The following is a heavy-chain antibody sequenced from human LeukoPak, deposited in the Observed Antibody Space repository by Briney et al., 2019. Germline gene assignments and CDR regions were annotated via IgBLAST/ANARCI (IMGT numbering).Heavy chain of an antibody. CDR3: ARDGSYCGGDCYPNWFDP. J-gene: IGHJ5*02. Sequence: SETLSLTCTVSGGSISSYYWSWIRQPPGKGLEWIGYIYYSGSTNYNPSLKSRVTISVDTSKNQFSLKLSSVTAADTAVYYCARDGSYCGGDCYPNWFDPWGQGTLVTVSS. V-gene: IGHV4-59*01. CDR1: GGSISSYY. D-gene: IGHD2-21*02. CDR2: IYYSGST.